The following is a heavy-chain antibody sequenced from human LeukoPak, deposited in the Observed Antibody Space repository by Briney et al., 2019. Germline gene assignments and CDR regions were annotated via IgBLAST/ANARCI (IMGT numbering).Heavy chain of an antibody. CDR3: VRRFAANPRYAFDM. Sequence: SETLSLTCTVSGGSISTYYWTWIRQPPGKELEWIGYIYYTGSTNYNPSLNSRVSTSVGTSKNQFSLKLNSVTAADTAVYYCVRRFAANPRYAFDMWGQGTMVTVST. V-gene: IGHV4-59*08. CDR2: IYYTGST. J-gene: IGHJ3*02. CDR1: GGSISTYY. D-gene: IGHD6-25*01.